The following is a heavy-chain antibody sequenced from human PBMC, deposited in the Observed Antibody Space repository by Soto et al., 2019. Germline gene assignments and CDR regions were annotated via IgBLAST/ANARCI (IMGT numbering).Heavy chain of an antibody. J-gene: IGHJ4*02. Sequence: QVQLVQSGAEVKKPGSSVKVSCKASGGTFSSYTISWVRQAPGQGLEGMGRIIPILGIANYAQKFQGRVTITADKSTSTAYMELSSLRSEDTAVYYCAIIVVVPAAGFDYWGQGTLVTVSS. CDR1: GGTFSSYT. CDR2: IIPILGIA. CDR3: AIIVVVPAAGFDY. D-gene: IGHD2-2*01. V-gene: IGHV1-69*02.